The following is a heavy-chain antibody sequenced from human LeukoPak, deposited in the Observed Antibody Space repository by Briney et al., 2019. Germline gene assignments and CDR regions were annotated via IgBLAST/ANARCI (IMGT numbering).Heavy chain of an antibody. D-gene: IGHD6-13*01. CDR2: IYPGDSDT. V-gene: IGHV5-51*01. J-gene: IGHJ5*02. Sequence: GEYLKISCKGSGYSFTNYWIGWVRQMPGRGLEWMGIIYPGDSDTRCSPSSQGQVTISADKSISTAYLQWGSLKASDTAMCYCARLGCSWTNLDNWFDPWGQGTLVTVSS. CDR1: GYSFTNYW. CDR3: ARLGCSWTNLDNWFDP.